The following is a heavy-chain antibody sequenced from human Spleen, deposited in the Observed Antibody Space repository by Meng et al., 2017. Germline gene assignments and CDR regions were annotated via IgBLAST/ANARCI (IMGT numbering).Heavy chain of an antibody. Sequence: GGSLRLSCAASGFTFSSYAMHWVRQAPGKGLEIVSGISSNGVTTYYANSVKGRFTISRDNSKNSLSLQMNSLRADDTAVYFCARGGRENSDDTIDYWGQGTLVTVSS. CDR2: ISSNGVTT. J-gene: IGHJ4*02. CDR3: ARGGRENSDDTIDY. D-gene: IGHD3-16*01. V-gene: IGHV3-64*01. CDR1: GFTFSSYA.